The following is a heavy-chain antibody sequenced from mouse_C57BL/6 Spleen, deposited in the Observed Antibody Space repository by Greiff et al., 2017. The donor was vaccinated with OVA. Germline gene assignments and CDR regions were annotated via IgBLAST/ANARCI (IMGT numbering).Heavy chain of an antibody. CDR2: INPNYGTT. CDR3: ATFYGSSYGGAY. D-gene: IGHD1-1*01. CDR1: FYSFTDYN. Sequence: VQLQQSGPELVKPGASVERGRNAPFYSFTDYNMNWVKQSNGKSLEWIGVINPNYGTTSYNQKFKGKATLTVDQSSSTAYMQLNSLTSEDSAVYYCATFYGSSYGGAYWGQGTLVTVSA. J-gene: IGHJ3*01. V-gene: IGHV1-39*01.